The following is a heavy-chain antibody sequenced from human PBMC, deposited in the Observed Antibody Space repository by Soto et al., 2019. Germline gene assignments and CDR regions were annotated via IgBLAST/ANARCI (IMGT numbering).Heavy chain of an antibody. V-gene: IGHV3-21*01. J-gene: IGHJ5*02. CDR3: ARLVYGDYAWFDP. CDR1: GFTFSSYS. CDR2: ISSSSSYI. Sequence: EVQLVESGGGLVKPGGSLRLSCAASGFTFSSYSMNWVRQAPGEGLEWVSSISSSSSYIYYADSVKGRFTISRDNAKNSLYLQMNSLRAEDTAVYYCARLVYGDYAWFDPWGQGTLVTVSS. D-gene: IGHD4-17*01.